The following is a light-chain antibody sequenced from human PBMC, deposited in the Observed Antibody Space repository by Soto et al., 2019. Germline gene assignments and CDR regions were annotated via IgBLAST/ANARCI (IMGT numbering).Light chain of an antibody. Sequence: DIVMTQSPLSLPVTPGESASISCRSSQSLLHSNGYNYLDWYLQKPGQSRQLLIYLVSNRASGVPDRFSGSGSGTDFTLKIARVEAEDVGVYYCMQALQTPLTFGGGTKVDIK. CDR3: MQALQTPLT. V-gene: IGKV2-28*01. CDR2: LVS. CDR1: QSLLHSNGYNY. J-gene: IGKJ4*01.